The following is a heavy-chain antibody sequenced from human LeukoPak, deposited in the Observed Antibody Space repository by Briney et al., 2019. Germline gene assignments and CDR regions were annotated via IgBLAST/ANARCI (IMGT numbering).Heavy chain of an antibody. V-gene: IGHV3-23*01. J-gene: IGHJ4*02. CDR3: AIDPNWGVDY. Sequence: GGSLRLSCAASGFTVSAYAMAWVRQAPGKGLEWVSTIYDDNTYYADSVKGRFATSTDNSKNTLYLQMNSLRAEDTAVYYCAIDPNWGVDYWGQGVLVTVSS. CDR2: IYDDNT. CDR1: GFTVSAYA. D-gene: IGHD7-27*01.